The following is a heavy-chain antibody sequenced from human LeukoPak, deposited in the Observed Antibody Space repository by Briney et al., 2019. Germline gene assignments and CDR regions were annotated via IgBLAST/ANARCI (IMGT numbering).Heavy chain of an antibody. D-gene: IGHD3-10*01. Sequence: ETLSLTCNVSGESISSHYWSWTRQSPGKGLEWVATIKQDGSERYYVDSVKGRFTISRDNAQNSLSLQMNSLRAEDTAVYYCARDLLLYFGEVTMAFDYWGLGTLVTVSS. CDR1: GESISSHY. J-gene: IGHJ4*02. CDR3: ARDLLLYFGEVTMAFDY. CDR2: IKQDGSER. V-gene: IGHV3-7*01.